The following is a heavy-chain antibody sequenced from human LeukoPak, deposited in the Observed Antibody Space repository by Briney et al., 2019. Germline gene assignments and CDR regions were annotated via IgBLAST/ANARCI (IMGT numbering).Heavy chain of an antibody. CDR1: GGTFSSYA. J-gene: IGHJ4*02. D-gene: IGHD5-18*01. V-gene: IGHV1-69*01. CDR2: ILPIFGTA. Sequence: SVKVSCKASGGTFSSYAISWVRQAPGQGLEWMGGILPIFGTANYAQKFQGRVTITADDSTSTAYMELSSLRSEDTAVYYYASCRTRGYSYSIDYWGQGTLVTVSS. CDR3: ASCRTRGYSYSIDY.